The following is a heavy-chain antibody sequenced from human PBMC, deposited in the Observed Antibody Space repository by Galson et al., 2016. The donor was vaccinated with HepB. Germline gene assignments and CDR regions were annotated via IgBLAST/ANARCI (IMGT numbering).Heavy chain of an antibody. CDR3: ATWWQTPTSYFGY. CDR2: IKKDGSEK. D-gene: IGHD2-8*02. Sequence: SLRLSCAASGFTFSRVWMSWVRQAPGKGLEWVANIKKDGSEKYYVGSVKGRFTISRDNAQNSLYLKMNSLRAEDTAIYYCATWWQTPTSYFGYWDQGTLVTVSS. J-gene: IGHJ4*02. CDR1: GFTFSRVW. V-gene: IGHV3-7*01.